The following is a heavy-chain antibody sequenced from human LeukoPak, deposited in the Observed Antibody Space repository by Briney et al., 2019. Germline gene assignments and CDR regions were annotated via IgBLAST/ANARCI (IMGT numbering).Heavy chain of an antibody. CDR3: AKDPTPLLS. Sequence: GGSLRLSCAASGFTFSSYWMHWVRQAPGKGLVGVSRINDDGRSTSYADSVKGRFTISRDNAKNTLYLQMNSLRAEDTAVYYCAKDPTPLLSWGQGTLVTVSS. D-gene: IGHD1-26*01. CDR1: GFTFSSYW. V-gene: IGHV3-74*01. CDR2: INDDGRST. J-gene: IGHJ5*02.